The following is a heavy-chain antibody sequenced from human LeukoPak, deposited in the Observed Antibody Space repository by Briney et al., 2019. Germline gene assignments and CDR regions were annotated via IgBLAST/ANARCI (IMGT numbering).Heavy chain of an antibody. Sequence: GSLRLSCAASRFTFNNYAMSWVRQTPGKGLEWVSSISGSGGGTFYTNSVKGRFTISRDNSKNTLFLQMKGLRAEDTAVYYCAKWDEYFYYMDVWGKGTTVTVSS. CDR1: RFTFNNYA. D-gene: IGHD1-26*01. V-gene: IGHV3-23*01. CDR3: AKWDEYFYYMDV. CDR2: ISGSGGGT. J-gene: IGHJ6*03.